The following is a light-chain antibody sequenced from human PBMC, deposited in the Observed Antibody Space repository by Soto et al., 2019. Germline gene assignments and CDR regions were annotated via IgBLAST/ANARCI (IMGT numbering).Light chain of an antibody. J-gene: IGKJ4*01. Sequence: EIVLTQSPATLSVSPGERATLSCRASQSVSSNLAWYQQKPGQAPRLLIYGASNRATGIPARFSGSGSGTEFTLTISSLLSEAFAVYYCQQYNSWPPLTFGGGTKVEIK. V-gene: IGKV3-15*01. CDR1: QSVSSN. CDR2: GAS. CDR3: QQYNSWPPLT.